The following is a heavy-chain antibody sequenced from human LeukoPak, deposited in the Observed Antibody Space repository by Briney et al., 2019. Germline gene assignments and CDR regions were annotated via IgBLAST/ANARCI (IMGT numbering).Heavy chain of an antibody. J-gene: IGHJ4*02. CDR3: ARVRYDILTGYLEYFDY. CDR2: IYYSGST. V-gene: IGHV4-59*12. CDR1: GGSISSYY. D-gene: IGHD3-9*01. Sequence: PSETLSLTCTVSGGSISSYYWSWIRQPPGKGLEWIGYIYYSGSTNYNPSLKSRVTISVDTSKNQFSLKLSSVTAADTAVYYCARVRYDILTGYLEYFDYWGQGTLVTVSS.